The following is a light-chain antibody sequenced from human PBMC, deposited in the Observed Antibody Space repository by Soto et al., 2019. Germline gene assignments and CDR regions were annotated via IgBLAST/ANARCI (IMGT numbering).Light chain of an antibody. Sequence: EIVLTQSPATLSLSPGERATLSCRASQSVSSYLAWYQQKPGQAPRLLIYDASNRATGIPARFSGSGSGTDFTHTISSLETEDFAVYYCQQRSIFGPGTKVDIK. CDR1: QSVSSY. CDR3: QQRSI. J-gene: IGKJ3*01. V-gene: IGKV3-11*01. CDR2: DAS.